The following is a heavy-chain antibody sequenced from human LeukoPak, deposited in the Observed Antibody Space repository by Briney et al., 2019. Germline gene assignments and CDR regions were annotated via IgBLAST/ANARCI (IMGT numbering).Heavy chain of an antibody. CDR2: INPSGGST. J-gene: IGHJ4*02. CDR1: GYTFTSYY. CDR3: ARSRGELLPLD. Sequence: ASVTVSCKASGYTFTSYYMHWVRQAPGQGIEWMGIINPSGGSTSYAQKFQGRVTMTRDTSTSTVYMELSSLRSEDTAVYYCARSRGELLPLDWGQGTLVTVSS. D-gene: IGHD1-26*01. V-gene: IGHV1-46*01.